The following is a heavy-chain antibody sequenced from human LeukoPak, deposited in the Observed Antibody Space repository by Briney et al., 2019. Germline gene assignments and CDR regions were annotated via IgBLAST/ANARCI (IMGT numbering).Heavy chain of an antibody. CDR2: INPNSGGT. CDR1: GYTFTDYY. Sequence: ASVKVSCKASGYTFTDYYMHWVRQAPGQGLEWMGWINPNSGGTNYAQKFQGRVTMTRDTSISTAYMELSRLRSDDTAVYYCAREFRVGYYYYGMDVWGQGTTVTVSS. CDR3: AREFRVGYYYYGMDV. V-gene: IGHV1-2*02. D-gene: IGHD3-10*01. J-gene: IGHJ6*02.